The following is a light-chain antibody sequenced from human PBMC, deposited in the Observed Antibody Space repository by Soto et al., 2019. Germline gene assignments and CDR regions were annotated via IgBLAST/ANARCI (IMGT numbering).Light chain of an antibody. J-gene: IGKJ4*01. CDR1: QDLRTF. CDR3: QQLHSYPLT. V-gene: IGKV1-9*01. Sequence: DIQLTQSPSFLSASVGDRVTITCRASQDLRTFLAWYQQKPGKAPKVLISDASTLQSRVPSRFSGSGSGTEFTLTISSLQPEDFAAYYCQQLHSYPLTYGGGTEVEIK. CDR2: DAS.